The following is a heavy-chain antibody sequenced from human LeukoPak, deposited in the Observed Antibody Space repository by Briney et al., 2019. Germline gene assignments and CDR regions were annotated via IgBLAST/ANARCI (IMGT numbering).Heavy chain of an antibody. V-gene: IGHV3-23*01. CDR2: ISGSGGTT. CDR3: ATPKYYDYVWGSYRLDY. D-gene: IGHD3-16*02. Sequence: GSLRLSCAASGFTFSNYAMSWVRQAPGEGLEWVSGISGSGGTTYYADSVKGRFTISRDNSKNTLYLQMNSLRAEDTAVYYCATPKYYDYVWGSYRLDYWGQGTLVTVSS. J-gene: IGHJ4*02. CDR1: GFTFSNYA.